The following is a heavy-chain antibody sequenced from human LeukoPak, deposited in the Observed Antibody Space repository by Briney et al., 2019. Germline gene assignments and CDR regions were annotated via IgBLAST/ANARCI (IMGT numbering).Heavy chain of an antibody. Sequence: ASVKVSCKASGYTFTSYGISWVRQAPGQGLVWMGWISAYNGNTNYAQKLQGRATMTTDTSTSTAYMELRSLRSDDTAVYYCARDGTWNPNNWFDPWGQGTLVTVSS. V-gene: IGHV1-18*01. CDR3: ARDGTWNPNNWFDP. CDR2: ISAYNGNT. CDR1: GYTFTSYG. J-gene: IGHJ5*02. D-gene: IGHD1-1*01.